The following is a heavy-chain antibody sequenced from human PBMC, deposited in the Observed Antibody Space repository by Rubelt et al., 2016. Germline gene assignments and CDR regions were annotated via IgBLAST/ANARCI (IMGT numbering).Heavy chain of an antibody. V-gene: IGHV4-38-2*02. CDR2: IYHSGST. CDR3: ALTTIIPGMNV. D-gene: IGHD2-21*02. J-gene: IGHJ6*02. Sequence: QVQLQESGPGLVKPSETLSLTCTVSGYSISSGYYWGWIRQPPGKGLEWIGSIYHSGSTYYNPSLKSRVTLSVDTSKNQFSLKLSSVTAADTAVYYCALTTIIPGMNVWGQGTTVTVSS. CDR1: GYSISSGYY.